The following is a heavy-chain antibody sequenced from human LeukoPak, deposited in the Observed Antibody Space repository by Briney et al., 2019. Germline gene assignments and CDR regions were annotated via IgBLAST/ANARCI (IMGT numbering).Heavy chain of an antibody. V-gene: IGHV4-34*01. CDR1: GGSFSGYY. J-gene: IGHJ3*02. Sequence: TSETLSLTCAVYGGSFSGYYWSWIRQPPGKGLEWIGEINHSGSTNYNPSLKSRVTISVDTSKNQFSLKLSSVTAADTAVYYCARVLSVYSSGWYDAFDIWGQGTMVTVSS. D-gene: IGHD6-19*01. CDR2: INHSGST. CDR3: ARVLSVYSSGWYDAFDI.